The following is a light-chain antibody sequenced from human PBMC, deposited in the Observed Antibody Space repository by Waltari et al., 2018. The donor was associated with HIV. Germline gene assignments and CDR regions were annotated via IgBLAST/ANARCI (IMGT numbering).Light chain of an antibody. CDR3: SSYTSSSTLI. CDR2: EVS. V-gene: IGLV2-14*01. J-gene: IGLJ1*01. Sequence: QSALTQPASVSGSPGQSITISCTGTSSDVGGSNYVSWFQQHPGKAPKLMIYEVSNRPSGVSNRFSGSKSGNTASLTISGLQAEDESDYYCSSYTSSSTLIFATGTKVTVL. CDR1: SSDVGGSNY.